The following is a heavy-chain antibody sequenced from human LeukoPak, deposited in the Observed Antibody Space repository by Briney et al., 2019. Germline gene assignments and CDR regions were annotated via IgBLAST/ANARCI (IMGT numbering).Heavy chain of an antibody. Sequence: ASVKVSCKASGYTFTSYDISWLRQAPGQGLEWMGRISAYNGNTNCAQKLQGRVTMTTDTSTRTAYMELRSLRSDDTAVYFCAREYYDYYEGFDYWGQGTLVTVSS. CDR2: ISAYNGNT. CDR3: AREYYDYYEGFDY. J-gene: IGHJ4*02. V-gene: IGHV1-18*01. D-gene: IGHD3-22*01. CDR1: GYTFTSYD.